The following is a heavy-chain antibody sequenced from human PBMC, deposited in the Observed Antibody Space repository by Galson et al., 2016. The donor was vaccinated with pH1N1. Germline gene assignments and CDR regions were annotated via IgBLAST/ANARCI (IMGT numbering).Heavy chain of an antibody. CDR2: IKQDGSEK. Sequence: SLRLSCAASGFTFSSYWMSWVRQAPGKGLEWVANIKQDGSEKYSVDSVKGPFTTSRDNAKNSLYLQMNTLRAEDTAVYYCARVRPEWELGGNWFDPWGQGTLVTVSS. CDR1: GFTFSSYW. D-gene: IGHD1-26*01. CDR3: ARVRPEWELGGNWFDP. V-gene: IGHV3-7*01. J-gene: IGHJ5*02.